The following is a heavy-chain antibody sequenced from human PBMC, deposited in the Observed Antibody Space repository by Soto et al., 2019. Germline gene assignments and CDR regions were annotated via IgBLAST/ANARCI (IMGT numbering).Heavy chain of an antibody. CDR2: LSYDGSNK. CDR3: AKCKGGKYDYDIGYHFDY. V-gene: IGHV3-30*18. CDR1: GFTFSSYG. J-gene: IGHJ4*02. D-gene: IGHD3-9*01. Sequence: QVQLVESGGGVVQPGRSLRLSCAASGFTFSSYGMHWVRQAPGKGLEWVAVLSYDGSNKYYACSVKGRFTISRDNSKNTLYLNMNRLRSADTAVYYCAKCKGGKYDYDIGYHFDYWGPGPLVSVSS.